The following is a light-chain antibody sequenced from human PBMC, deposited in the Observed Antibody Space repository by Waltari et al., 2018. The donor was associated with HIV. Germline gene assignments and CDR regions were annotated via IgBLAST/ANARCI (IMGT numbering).Light chain of an antibody. CDR1: SSDIGSYTR. J-gene: IGLJ3*02. V-gene: IGLV2-18*02. CDR3: SSYTTSSTWV. Sequence: QSTLTQPPSVSGSLGQSVTLACRGTSSDIGSYTRVSWYQQPPGTDPKLIIYEVTNRPSGVSVRFSGAKSGNTAPLPISGLQPEDEADYYCSSYTTSSTWVFGGGTQLTVL. CDR2: EVT.